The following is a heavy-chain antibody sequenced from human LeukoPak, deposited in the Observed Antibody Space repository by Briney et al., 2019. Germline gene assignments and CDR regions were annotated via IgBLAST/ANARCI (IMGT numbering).Heavy chain of an antibody. V-gene: IGHV3-30*04. Sequence: GRSLRLSCAASGFTFSSYAMHWVRQAPAKGLEWVAVISYDGSNKYYADSVKGRFTISRDNSKNTLYLQMNSLRAEDTAVYYCARFGTTGTTQYGMDVWGKGTTVTVSS. CDR1: GFTFSSYA. D-gene: IGHD1-1*01. CDR2: ISYDGSNK. J-gene: IGHJ6*04. CDR3: ARFGTTGTTQYGMDV.